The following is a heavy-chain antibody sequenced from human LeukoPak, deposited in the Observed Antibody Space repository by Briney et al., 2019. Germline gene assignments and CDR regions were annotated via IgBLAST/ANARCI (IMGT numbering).Heavy chain of an antibody. V-gene: IGHV1-18*01. D-gene: IGHD5-18*01. Sequence: ASGKASCKASGYTFTRYGISWVRQSPRQRLECMGWISAYNGNTDYAPTFQARVTMTTDTSTTTAYMDLRSLRSDDTALHYCATSNRVAPALGYFDSWGQGTLVTVSS. J-gene: IGHJ4*02. CDR1: GYTFTRYG. CDR3: ATSNRVAPALGYFDS. CDR2: ISAYNGNT.